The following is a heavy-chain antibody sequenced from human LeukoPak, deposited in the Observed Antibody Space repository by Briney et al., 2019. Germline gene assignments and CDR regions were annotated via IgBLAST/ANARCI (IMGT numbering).Heavy chain of an antibody. D-gene: IGHD6-13*01. CDR2: IYYSGST. V-gene: IGHV4-39*01. Sequence: PSETLSLTCTVSGGSISSYYWGWIRQPPGKGLEWIGSIYYSGSTYYNPSLKSRVTISVDTSKNQFSLKLSSVTAADTAVYYCARPIDPGIAAAGAGYWGQGTLVTVSS. J-gene: IGHJ4*02. CDR1: GGSISSYY. CDR3: ARPIDPGIAAAGAGY.